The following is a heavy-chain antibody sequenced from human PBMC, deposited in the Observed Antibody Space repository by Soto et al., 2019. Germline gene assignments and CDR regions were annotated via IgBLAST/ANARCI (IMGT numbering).Heavy chain of an antibody. J-gene: IGHJ4*02. CDR1: GGSISSGDYS. D-gene: IGHD2-8*02. Sequence: SETLSLTCAVSGGSISSGDYSWNWIRQPPGKGLEWIGYIYFGGSTNYNPSLKSRVTISVDTSKNQFSLKLTSVTAADTAVYYCARDKITGLFDYWGQGTLVTVSS. CDR2: IYFGGST. CDR3: ARDKITGLFDY. V-gene: IGHV4-30-2*01.